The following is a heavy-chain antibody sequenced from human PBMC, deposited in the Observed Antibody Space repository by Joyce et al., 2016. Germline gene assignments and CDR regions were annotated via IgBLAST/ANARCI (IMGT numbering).Heavy chain of an antibody. CDR2: IYYSGST. Sequence: QLQLQESGPGLVKPSETLSLTCTVSGGSISRDNYYWGWVRQPPGKGLEWIASIYYSGSTYYNPSLKSRVTISIDTSNNQISLRLTSVTAADTAVYYCARQVIPDYFYALDVWGQGTTVTVSS. CDR1: GGSISRDNYY. J-gene: IGHJ6*02. CDR3: ARQVIPDYFYALDV. V-gene: IGHV4-39*01.